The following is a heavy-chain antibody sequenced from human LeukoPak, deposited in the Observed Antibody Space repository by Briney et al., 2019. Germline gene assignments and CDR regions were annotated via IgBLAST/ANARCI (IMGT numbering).Heavy chain of an antibody. CDR1: GFTFSNAW. Sequence: GGSLRLSCAASGFTFSNAWMSGVRQAPGKGLEWVGRIKSKTDGGTTEYAAPVKGRFTISRDDSKNTLYLQMNSLKTEDTAVYYCTTKIGIAAAGTDYWGQGTLVTVSS. D-gene: IGHD6-13*01. CDR3: TTKIGIAAAGTDY. V-gene: IGHV3-15*01. CDR2: IKSKTDGGTT. J-gene: IGHJ4*02.